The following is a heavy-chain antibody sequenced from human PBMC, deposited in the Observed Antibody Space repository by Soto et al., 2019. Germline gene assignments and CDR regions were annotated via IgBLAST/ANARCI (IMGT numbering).Heavy chain of an antibody. CDR1: GGSISSGGYY. CDR3: ARLTFRRSGRIDY. CDR2: IYYSGST. V-gene: IGHV4-31*03. Sequence: SETLSLTCTVSGGSISSGGYYWSWIRQHPGKGLEWIGYIYYSGSTYYNPSLKSRVTISVDTSKNQFSLKLSSVAAADTAVYYCARLTFRRSGRIDYWGQGTLVTVSS. D-gene: IGHD2-15*01. J-gene: IGHJ4*02.